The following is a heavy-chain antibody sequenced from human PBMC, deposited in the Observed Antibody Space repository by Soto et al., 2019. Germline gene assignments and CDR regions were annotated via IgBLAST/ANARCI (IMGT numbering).Heavy chain of an antibody. D-gene: IGHD3-10*01. CDR1: GFTFSSYG. V-gene: IGHV3-30*18. CDR2: ISYDGNNK. CDR3: AKSYISSGPPFDY. Sequence: GGSLRLSCAASGFTFSSYGMHWVRQAPGKGLEWVAVISYDGNNKYYADSVKGRFTISRDNSKNTLYLQMNSLRAEDTAVYYCAKSYISSGPPFDYWGQGTLVTVSS. J-gene: IGHJ4*02.